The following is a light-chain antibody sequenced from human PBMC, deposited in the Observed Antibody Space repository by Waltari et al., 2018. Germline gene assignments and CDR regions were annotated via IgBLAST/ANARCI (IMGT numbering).Light chain of an antibody. CDR2: GAS. J-gene: IGKJ4*01. Sequence: EIVMTQSPATLSVSPGERATLSCRASQSVSSNLASYLQEPGQAPRLLIYGASTSATVIPARFSGSGTGTEFTLTINRLHSEDFAVYYCQQYNNWPPLTFCGGTKVEIK. CDR3: QQYNNWPPLT. CDR1: QSVSSN. V-gene: IGKV3-15*01.